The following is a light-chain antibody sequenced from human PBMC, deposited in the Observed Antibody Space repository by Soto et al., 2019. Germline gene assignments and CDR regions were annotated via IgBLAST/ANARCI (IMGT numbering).Light chain of an antibody. CDR3: ASYTISSTRV. CDR1: NSDVGAYNY. V-gene: IGLV2-14*01. J-gene: IGLJ3*02. Sequence: QSALTQPASVSGSPGQSITISCTGSNSDVGAYNYVSWYQQHPGKAPKLIIYEVNNRPSGVSHRFSGSKSGNTASLTISGLQAVDEADYYCASYTISSTRVFGGGTQLTVL. CDR2: EVN.